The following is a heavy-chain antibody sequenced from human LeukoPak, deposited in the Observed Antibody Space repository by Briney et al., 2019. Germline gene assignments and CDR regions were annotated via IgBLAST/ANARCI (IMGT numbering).Heavy chain of an antibody. J-gene: IGHJ4*02. Sequence: ASVKVSCKASGYTFTSYDINWVRQAAGQGLEWMGWMNPNSGNTGYAQKFQGRVTMTRNTSISTAYMELNNLRSEDTAVYYCARDRLPTPGRGPTDYWGQGTLVTVSS. V-gene: IGHV1-8*01. CDR2: MNPNSGNT. CDR1: GYTFTSYD. CDR3: ARDRLPTPGRGPTDY. D-gene: IGHD2-15*01.